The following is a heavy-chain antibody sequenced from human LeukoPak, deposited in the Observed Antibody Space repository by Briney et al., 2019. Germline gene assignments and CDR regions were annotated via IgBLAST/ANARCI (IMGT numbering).Heavy chain of an antibody. CDR3: ARGSRTLNYGFGAAFDI. J-gene: IGHJ3*02. CDR2: INPNSGGT. V-gene: IGHV1-2*02. Sequence: GASVKVSCKASGYTFTGYYMHWVRQAPGQGLEWMGWINPNSGGTNYAQKFQGRVTMTRDTSISTAYMELSRLRSDDTAVYYCARGSRTLNYGFGAAFDIWGQGTMVTVSS. D-gene: IGHD3-10*01. CDR1: GYTFTGYY.